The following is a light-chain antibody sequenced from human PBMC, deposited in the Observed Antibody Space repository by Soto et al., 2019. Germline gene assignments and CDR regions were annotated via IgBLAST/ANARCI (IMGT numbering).Light chain of an antibody. J-gene: IGKJ1*01. CDR1: QSISSW. Sequence: DIQMTQSPSTLSASVGDRVTITCRASQSISSWLAWYQQKPGKAPKLMIYDASSLESGVPSRFNGSGYGIEFSLTSRSRQPDDFATYYWPQYNSYRTFGQGTKVAIK. CDR2: DAS. V-gene: IGKV1-5*01. CDR3: PQYNSYRT.